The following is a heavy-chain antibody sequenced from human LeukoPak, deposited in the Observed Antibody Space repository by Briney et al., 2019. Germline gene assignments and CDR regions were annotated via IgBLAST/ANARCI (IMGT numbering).Heavy chain of an antibody. J-gene: IGHJ4*02. V-gene: IGHV4-39*07. CDR2: IYYSGST. D-gene: IGHD2-15*01. CDR3: ATGYCSGGSCWDFDY. CDR1: GGSISSSSYY. Sequence: SETLSLTCTVSGGSISSSSYYWGWIRQPPGKGLEWIGSIYYSGSTYYNPSLKSRVTISVDTSKNQFSLKLSSVTAADTAVYYCATGYCSGGSCWDFDYWGQGTLVTVSS.